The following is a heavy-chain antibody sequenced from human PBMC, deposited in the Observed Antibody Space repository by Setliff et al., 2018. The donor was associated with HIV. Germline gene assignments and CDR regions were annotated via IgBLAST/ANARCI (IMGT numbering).Heavy chain of an antibody. CDR1: GGSINNGPFY. V-gene: IGHV4-61*02. CDR3: ARGNCDGGTCYSGYHFDF. CDR2: IYTSGST. D-gene: IGHD2-15*01. J-gene: IGHJ4*02. Sequence: SETLSLTCSVSGGSINNGPFYWSWSRQSAGKGLGWIGRIYTSGSTFYNPSLKSRITIALDTSKNHVSLLLSSVTAADTAVYYCARGNCDGGTCYSGYHFDFWGQGKLVTVSS.